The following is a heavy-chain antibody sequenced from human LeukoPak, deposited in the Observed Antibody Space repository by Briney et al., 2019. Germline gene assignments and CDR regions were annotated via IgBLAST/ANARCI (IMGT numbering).Heavy chain of an antibody. Sequence: GGSLRLSCAASGFTFSSYWMSWVRQAPGKGLEWVANINQDGSEKNYVDSVKGRFTISRDNAKNSLYLQMNSLRAEDTAVYYCARGRPTGITIFGVVIPNWFDPWGQGTLVTVSS. J-gene: IGHJ5*02. V-gene: IGHV3-7*01. CDR3: ARGRPTGITIFGVVIPNWFDP. CDR2: INQDGSEK. D-gene: IGHD3-3*01. CDR1: GFTFSSYW.